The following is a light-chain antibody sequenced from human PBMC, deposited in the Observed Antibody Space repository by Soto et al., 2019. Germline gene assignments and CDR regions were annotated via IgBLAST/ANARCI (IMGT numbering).Light chain of an antibody. CDR1: QSVSSY. CDR3: QQRSSWPRIT. CDR2: DAS. V-gene: IGKV3-11*01. J-gene: IGKJ5*01. Sequence: EIVFTQSPATLSLSPGERATLSCRASQSVSSYLAWYQQKPGQAPRLLIYDASNRAPGIPARFSGSGSGTDFTLTISSLEPDDFAVYYCQQRSSWPRITFGQGTRLEIK.